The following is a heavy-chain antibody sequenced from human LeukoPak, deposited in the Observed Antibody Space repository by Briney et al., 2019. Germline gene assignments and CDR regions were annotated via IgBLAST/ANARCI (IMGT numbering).Heavy chain of an antibody. D-gene: IGHD6-19*01. Sequence: PSETLSLTCTVSGSSVSNHWWIWIRQPAGKGLEWIGRISSRGYTNYNPSLKSRVAMSVDTSMNQFSLKLNSVTAADTAVYYCVRTMTREWGGWYDNDYWGRGTLVTVSS. V-gene: IGHV4-4*07. CDR2: ISSRGYT. CDR1: GSSVSNHW. J-gene: IGHJ4*03. CDR3: VRTMTREWGGWYDNDY.